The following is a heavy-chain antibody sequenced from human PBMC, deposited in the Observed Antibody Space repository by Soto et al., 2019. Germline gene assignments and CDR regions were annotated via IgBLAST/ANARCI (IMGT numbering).Heavy chain of an antibody. CDR3: AKDGDTAMVNYYYYGMDV. CDR1: GFTFSSYA. CDR2: ISVSGGST. V-gene: IGHV3-23*01. Sequence: GGSLRLSCAASGFTFSSYAMSWVRQAPGKGLEWVSAISVSGGSTYYADSVKGRFTISRDNSKNTLYLQMNSLRADDTAVYSCAKDGDTAMVNYYYYGMDVWGQGTTVTVSS. D-gene: IGHD5-18*01. J-gene: IGHJ6*02.